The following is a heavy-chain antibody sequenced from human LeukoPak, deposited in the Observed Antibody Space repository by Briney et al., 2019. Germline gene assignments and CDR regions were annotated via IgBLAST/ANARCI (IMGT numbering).Heavy chain of an antibody. CDR2: IQSKTDGGTT. Sequence: GGSLRLSCAASGFTFSNYAMTWVRQAPGKGLEWVGRIQSKTDGGTTDYAAPVKGRFTISRDDSKNTLYLQMNSLKPEDSAVYYCTTDLNARGNYYDSSGYVSTIDYWGQGTLVTVSS. CDR3: TTDLNARGNYYDSSGYVSTIDY. CDR1: GFTFSNYA. J-gene: IGHJ4*02. V-gene: IGHV3-15*01. D-gene: IGHD3-22*01.